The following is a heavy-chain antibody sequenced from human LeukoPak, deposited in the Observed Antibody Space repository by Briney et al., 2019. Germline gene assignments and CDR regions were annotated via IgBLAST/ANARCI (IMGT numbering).Heavy chain of an antibody. CDR2: ISTSSSYI. D-gene: IGHD4-23*01. J-gene: IGHJ4*02. CDR1: GFIFSSYS. CDR3: ATFSYAGNAGGSVGY. Sequence: GGSLRLSCAASGFIFSSYSMSWVRQAPGKGLEWVSSISTSSSYIYYADSVKGRFTISRDNAKNSLYLQMNSLRAEDTAVYYCATFSYAGNAGGSVGYWGQGTLVTVSS. V-gene: IGHV3-21*04.